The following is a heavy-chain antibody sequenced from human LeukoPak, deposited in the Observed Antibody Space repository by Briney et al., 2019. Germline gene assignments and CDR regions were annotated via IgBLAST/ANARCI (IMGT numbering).Heavy chain of an antibody. D-gene: IGHD3-9*01. J-gene: IGHJ3*02. CDR3: AKDTNDILTGEGYLNI. CDR2: ISWNSGSI. V-gene: IGHV3-9*01. Sequence: GGSLRLSCAASGFTFDDYAMHWVRQALGKGLEWVSGISWNSGSIGYADSVKGRFTISRDNAKNSLYLQMNSLRAEDTALYYCAKDTNDILTGEGYLNIWGQGTMVTVSS. CDR1: GFTFDDYA.